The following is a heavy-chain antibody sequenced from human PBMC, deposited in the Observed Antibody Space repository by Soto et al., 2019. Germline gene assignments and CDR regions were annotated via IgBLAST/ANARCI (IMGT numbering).Heavy chain of an antibody. V-gene: IGHV1-69*13. CDR3: ARSYQLLHYYFDY. CDR1: GGTFSSYA. D-gene: IGHD2-2*01. CDR2: IIPIFGTA. J-gene: IGHJ4*02. Sequence: SVKVSCKASGGTFSSYAISWVRQAPGQGLEWMGGIIPIFGTANYAQKFQGRVTITADESTSTAYMELSSLRSEDTAVYYCARSYQLLHYYFDYWGQGTLVTVSS.